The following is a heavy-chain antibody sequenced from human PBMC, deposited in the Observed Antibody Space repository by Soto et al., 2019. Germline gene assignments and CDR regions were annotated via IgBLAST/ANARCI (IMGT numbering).Heavy chain of an antibody. Sequence: SETLSLTCTVSGASMGRYYWSWIRQSPGKGLEWIGYISDSGSTNYSPSLRSRVTISLETSKSQFSLKLSSVTVADTAVYYCARVDYYGAGTYLFDYWG. V-gene: IGHV4-59*01. CDR1: GASMGRYY. CDR3: ARVDYYGAGTYLFDY. J-gene: IGHJ4*01. D-gene: IGHD3-10*01. CDR2: ISDSGST.